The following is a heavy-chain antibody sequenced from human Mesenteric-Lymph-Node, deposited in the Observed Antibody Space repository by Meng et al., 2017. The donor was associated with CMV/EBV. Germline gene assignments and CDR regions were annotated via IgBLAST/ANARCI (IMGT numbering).Heavy chain of an antibody. J-gene: IGHJ4*02. CDR2: VNPNSGNT. CDR1: GGTFSSYT. D-gene: IGHD4-17*01. V-gene: IGHV1-8*03. CDR3: ARSDYGDYDY. Sequence: ASVKVSCKASGGTFSSYTISWVRQATGQGLEWMGWVNPNSGNTGYAQKFQGRVTITRSTSITTAYMELSSLRSEDTAVYYCARSDYGDYDYWGQGTLVTVSS.